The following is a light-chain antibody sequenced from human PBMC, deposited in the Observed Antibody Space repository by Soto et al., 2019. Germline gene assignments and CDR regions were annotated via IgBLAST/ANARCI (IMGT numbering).Light chain of an antibody. V-gene: IGLV2-23*02. CDR2: AVS. J-gene: IGLJ3*02. Sequence: QFALPQPASVSGSPGQSITISCTGTNNDVASYNLVSWYQHHPGKAPKLMIYAVSKRPSGVSNRFSGSKSGNTASLTISGLQAEDEAAYYCCSYATISTLVFGGGTKVTVL. CDR3: CSYATISTLV. CDR1: NNDVASYNL.